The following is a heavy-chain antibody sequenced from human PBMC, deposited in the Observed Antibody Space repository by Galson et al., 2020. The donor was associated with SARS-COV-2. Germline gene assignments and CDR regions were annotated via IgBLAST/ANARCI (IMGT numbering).Heavy chain of an antibody. CDR3: AHRRSGGYDVLTGYSH. CDR2: IYWDDDK. D-gene: IGHD3-9*01. Sequence: SGPTLVKPTQTLTLTCTFSGFSLSTSGVGVGWIRQPPGKALEWLALIYWDDDKRYSPRLRGRLTITKDTSENQVVLRMTNMYPVDTATYYCAHRRSGGYDVLTGYSHWGQGTLVTVSS. J-gene: IGHJ4*02. V-gene: IGHV2-5*02. CDR1: GFSLSTSGVG.